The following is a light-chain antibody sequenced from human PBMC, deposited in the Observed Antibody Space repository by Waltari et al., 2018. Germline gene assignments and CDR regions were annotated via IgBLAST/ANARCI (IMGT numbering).Light chain of an antibody. V-gene: IGKV3-20*01. J-gene: IGKJ4*01. CDR3: QQYGTPLT. CDR2: DTS. Sequence: EIVLTQSPGTLSLSPGDRATLSCRASQSVKSNELAWYQQKPGQAPRLLIYDTSTRATGIPDRFSGSGSGTDFILTISGLEAEDFVLYYCQQYGTPLTFGGGTKVEIK. CDR1: QSVKSNE.